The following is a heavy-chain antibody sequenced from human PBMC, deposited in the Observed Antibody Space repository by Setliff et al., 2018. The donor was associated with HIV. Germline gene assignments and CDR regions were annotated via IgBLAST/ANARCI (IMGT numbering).Heavy chain of an antibody. CDR3: TTPLDSSGYFGSDYFDY. J-gene: IGHJ4*02. CDR2: VDPKNGKT. V-gene: IGHV1-69-2*01. D-gene: IGHD3-22*01. Sequence: GASVKVSCKASGYTFTDYYMHWVQQAPGKGLEWMGRVDPKNGKTLYAENLRGRITITADTSTDTAYMELNSLRSEDTAMYYCTTPLDSSGYFGSDYFDYWGQGALVTVSS. CDR1: GYTFTDYY.